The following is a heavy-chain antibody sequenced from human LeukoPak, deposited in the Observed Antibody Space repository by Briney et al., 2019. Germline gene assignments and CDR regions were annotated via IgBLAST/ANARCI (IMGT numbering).Heavy chain of an antibody. V-gene: IGHV3-23*01. CDR1: GFTFSSYA. CDR3: AKDTVTGSHIVLMVYAILGAFDI. CDR2: ISGSGGST. J-gene: IGHJ3*02. D-gene: IGHD2-8*01. Sequence: GGSLRLSCAASGFTFSSYAMSWVRQAPGKGLEWVSAISGSGGSTYYADSVKGRFTISRDNSKNTLYLQMNSLRAEDTAVYYCAKDTVTGSHIVLMVYAILGAFDIWGQGTMVTVSS.